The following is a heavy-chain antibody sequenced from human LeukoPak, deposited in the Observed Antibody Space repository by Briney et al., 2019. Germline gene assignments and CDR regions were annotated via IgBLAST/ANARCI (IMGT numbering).Heavy chain of an antibody. CDR2: IRYDGSNK. V-gene: IGHV3-30*02. CDR3: ATGRAAVTDSKGY. D-gene: IGHD4-17*01. J-gene: IGHJ4*02. Sequence: GGSLRLSCAASGFTFSSYCMHWVRQPPGMGLEWVAFIRYDGSNKYYEDSVKGRFTISRDNSKNTLYLQMNSLRPEDTAVYYCATGRAAVTDSKGYWGQGTLVTVSS. CDR1: GFTFSSYC.